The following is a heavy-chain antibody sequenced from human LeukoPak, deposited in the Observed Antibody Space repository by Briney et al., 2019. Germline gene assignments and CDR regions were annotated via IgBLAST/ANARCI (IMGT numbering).Heavy chain of an antibody. V-gene: IGHV3-30*18. J-gene: IGHJ3*02. CDR3: AKDLRQYSGAYGVQPLDI. D-gene: IGHD1-26*01. CDR1: GFTFSSYE. CDR2: ISYDGSNK. Sequence: GGSLRLSCAASGFTFSSYEINWVRQAPGKGLEWVAVISYDGSNKYYPDSVKGRFTISRDNSKNTLYLQMNSLRPEDTAFYYCAKDLRQYSGAYGVQPLDIWGQGTKVTVSS.